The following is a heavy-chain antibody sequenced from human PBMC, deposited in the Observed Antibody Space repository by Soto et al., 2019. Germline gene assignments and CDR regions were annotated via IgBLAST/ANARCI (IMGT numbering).Heavy chain of an antibody. D-gene: IGHD5-18*01. CDR2: ISSSSSYI. J-gene: IGHJ4*02. CDR3: ARAGDRRKRYSDY. Sequence: PVESLRLSCAASGFTFSSSSMNWVRQAPGKGLEWVSSISSSSSYIYYADSAKGRFTISRHNAKNSLYLQMNSLRAEDTAVYYCARAGDRRKRYSDYWGQGTRGTVAS. V-gene: IGHV3-21*01. CDR1: GFTFSSSS.